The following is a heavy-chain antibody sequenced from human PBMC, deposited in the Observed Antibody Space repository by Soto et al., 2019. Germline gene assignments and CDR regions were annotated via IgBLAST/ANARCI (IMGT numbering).Heavy chain of an antibody. CDR3: ARDKDVVVPAASRRYYYYYMDG. CDR2: ISAYNGNT. V-gene: IGHV1-18*01. J-gene: IGHJ6*03. Sequence: ASVKVSCKASGYTFTNYAINWVRQAPGQGLEWMGWISAYNGNTNYAQKLQGRVTMTTDTSTSTAYMELRSLRSDDTAVHYCARDKDVVVPAASRRYYYYYMDGWGKGTTVTVAS. D-gene: IGHD2-2*01. CDR1: GYTFTNYA.